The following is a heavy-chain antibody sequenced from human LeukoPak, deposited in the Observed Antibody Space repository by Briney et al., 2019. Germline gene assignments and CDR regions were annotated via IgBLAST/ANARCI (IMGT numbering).Heavy chain of an antibody. CDR2: ISYDGSNK. V-gene: IGHV3-30-3*01. Sequence: GGSLRLSCAASGFTFSSYAMHWVRQAPGKGLEWVAVISYDGSNKYYADSVKGRFTISRDNSKNTLYPQMNSLRAEDTAVYYCARYGRTGTTQSDYWGQGTLVTVSS. J-gene: IGHJ4*02. CDR1: GFTFSSYA. CDR3: ARYGRTGTTQSDY. D-gene: IGHD1-7*01.